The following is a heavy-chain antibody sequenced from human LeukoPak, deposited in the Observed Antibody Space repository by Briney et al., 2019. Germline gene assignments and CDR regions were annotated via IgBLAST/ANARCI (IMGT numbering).Heavy chain of an antibody. J-gene: IGHJ5*02. D-gene: IGHD6-13*01. CDR2: INHSGST. V-gene: IGHV4-34*01. CDR1: GGSFSGYY. CDR3: ARVSSSWYWFDP. Sequence: SETLSLTCAVYGGSFSGYYWSWIRQPPGKGLEWIGEINHSGSTNYNPSLKSRVTISVDTSKNQFSLKLSSVTAADTAVYYCARVSSSWYWFDPWGQGTLVTVSS.